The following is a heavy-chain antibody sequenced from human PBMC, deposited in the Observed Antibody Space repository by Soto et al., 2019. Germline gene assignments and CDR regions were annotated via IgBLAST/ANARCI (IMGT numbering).Heavy chain of an antibody. CDR2: IYYSGST. CDR1: GGSISSSSYY. J-gene: IGHJ5*02. D-gene: IGHD3-9*01. V-gene: IGHV4-39*07. CDR3: ARASLRYFEINWFDP. Sequence: PSETLSLTCTVSGGSISSSSYYWGWIRQPPGKGLEWIGSIYYSGSTYYNPSLKSRVTISVDTSKNQFSLKLSSVTAADTAVYYCARASLRYFEINWFDPWGQGTLVTVSS.